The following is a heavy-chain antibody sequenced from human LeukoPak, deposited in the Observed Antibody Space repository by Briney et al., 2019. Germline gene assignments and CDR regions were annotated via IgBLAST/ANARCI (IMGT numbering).Heavy chain of an antibody. CDR2: IYYSGST. V-gene: IGHV4-59*01. CDR3: ARDPLTTYFDY. Sequence: SETLSLTCTVSGGSISSYYWSWIRQPPGKGLEWIGYIYYSGSTNYNPSLKSRVTISVDTSKNQFSLKLSSVTAADTAVYYCARDPLTTYFDYWGQGTLVTVSS. CDR1: GGSISSYY. J-gene: IGHJ4*02. D-gene: IGHD4-11*01.